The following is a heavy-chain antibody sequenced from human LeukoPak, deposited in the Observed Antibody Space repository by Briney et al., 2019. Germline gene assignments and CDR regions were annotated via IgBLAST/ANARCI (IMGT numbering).Heavy chain of an antibody. V-gene: IGHV3-30*04. CDR3: AELGITMIGGV. Sequence: PGGSLRLSCAASGFTFSTYAMHWVRQAPGKGLEWVAVTSYDGSSKYYADSVKGRFTISRDNSKNTLYLQMNSLRAEDTAVYYCAELGITMIGGVWGKGTTVTISS. CDR1: GFTFSTYA. D-gene: IGHD3-10*02. J-gene: IGHJ6*04. CDR2: TSYDGSSK.